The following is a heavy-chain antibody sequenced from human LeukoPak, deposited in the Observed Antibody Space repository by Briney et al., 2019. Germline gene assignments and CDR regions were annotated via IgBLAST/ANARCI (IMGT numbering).Heavy chain of an antibody. CDR1: GYSFTSYW. CDR2: IYPGDSDT. V-gene: IGHV5-51*01. J-gene: IGHJ4*02. CDR3: ATGPYYYDSSGYYDGLDY. D-gene: IGHD3-22*01. Sequence: GESLKISCKGSGYSFTSYWIGWVLQMPGKGLEWMGIIYPGDSDTRYSPSFQGQVTTSADKSISTAYLQWSSLKASDTAMYYCATGPYYYDSSGYYDGLDYWGQGTLVTVSS.